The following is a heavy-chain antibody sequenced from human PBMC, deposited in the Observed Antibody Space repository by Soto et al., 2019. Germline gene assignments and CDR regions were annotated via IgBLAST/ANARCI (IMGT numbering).Heavy chain of an antibody. CDR2: ISGSGGST. D-gene: IGHD3-9*01. Sequence: EVQLLESGGGLVQPGGSLRLSCAASGFTFSSYAMSWVRQAPGKGLEWVSAISGSGGSTYYADSVKGRFTISRDNSKNTLYLQMNSLRAEDTAVYYCAKDRRRLRYFDWPNFQFPLYYGMDVWGQGTTVTVSS. V-gene: IGHV3-23*01. J-gene: IGHJ6*02. CDR1: GFTFSSYA. CDR3: AKDRRRLRYFDWPNFQFPLYYGMDV.